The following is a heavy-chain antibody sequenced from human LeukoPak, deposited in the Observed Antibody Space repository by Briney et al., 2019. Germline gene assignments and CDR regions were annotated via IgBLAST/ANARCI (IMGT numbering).Heavy chain of an antibody. CDR3: ATHSSSSLFYYYGMDV. CDR2: INAGNGNT. V-gene: IGHV1-3*01. J-gene: IGHJ6*02. CDR1: GYTFTSYA. Sequence: GASVKVSCKASGYTFTSYAMHWVRQAPGQRLEWMGWINAGNGNTKYSQKFQGGVTITRDTSASTAYMELSSLRSEDTAVYYCATHSSSSLFYYYGMDVWGQGTTVTVSS. D-gene: IGHD6-6*01.